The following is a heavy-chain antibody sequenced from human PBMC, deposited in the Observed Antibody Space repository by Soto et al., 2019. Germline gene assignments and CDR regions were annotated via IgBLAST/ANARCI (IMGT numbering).Heavy chain of an antibody. Sequence: SETLSLTCTVSGGSISSYYWSWIRQPPGKGLEWIGYIYYSGSTNYNPSLKSRVTISVDTSKNQFSLKLSSVTAAETAVYYCARDRLGGGYYFDYWGQGTLVNVSS. V-gene: IGHV4-59*01. CDR3: ARDRLGGGYYFDY. CDR1: GGSISSYY. D-gene: IGHD3-16*01. J-gene: IGHJ4*02. CDR2: IYYSGST.